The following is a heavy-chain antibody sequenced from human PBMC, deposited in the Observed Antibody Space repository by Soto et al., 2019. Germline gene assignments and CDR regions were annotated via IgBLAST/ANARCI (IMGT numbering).Heavy chain of an antibody. CDR1: GGTFSSYA. D-gene: IGHD2-15*01. J-gene: IGHJ6*02. CDR3: ASPGPVVVAAPVVYYYYYGMDV. Sequence: QVQLVQSGAEVKKPGSSVKVSCKASGGTFSSYAISWVRQAPGQGLEWMGGIIPIFGTANYAQKFQGRVTVTADESTRRAYMELSSLRPEDTAVYYCASPGPVVVAAPVVYYYYYGMDVWGQGTTVTVSS. V-gene: IGHV1-69*12. CDR2: IIPIFGTA.